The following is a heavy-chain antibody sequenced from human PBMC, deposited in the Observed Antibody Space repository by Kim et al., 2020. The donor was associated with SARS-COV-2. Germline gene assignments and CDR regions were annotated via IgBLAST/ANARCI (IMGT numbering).Heavy chain of an antibody. CDR2: INHSGST. Sequence: SETLSLTCAVYGGSFSGYYWSWIRQPPGKGLEWIGEINHSGSTNYNPSLKSRVTISVDTSKNQFSLKLSSVTAADTAVYYCARSFVVPAAIARYFDYWG. CDR3: ARSFVVPAAIARYFDY. V-gene: IGHV4-34*01. D-gene: IGHD2-2*01. J-gene: IGHJ4*01. CDR1: GGSFSGYY.